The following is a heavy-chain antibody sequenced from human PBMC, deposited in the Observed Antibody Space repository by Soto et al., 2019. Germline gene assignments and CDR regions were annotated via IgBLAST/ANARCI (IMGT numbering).Heavy chain of an antibody. Sequence: GGSLRLSCAASGFICSSYDMSWVRQGPGKGLEWVSTILVDGRTFYVDSVKGRFTISRDSSQNTVYLQMNSLTAGDTALYYCAKATATGGGAFEICGQGTMVTVS. V-gene: IGHV3-23*01. CDR3: AKATATGGGAFEI. CDR2: ILVDGRT. J-gene: IGHJ3*02. CDR1: GFICSSYD. D-gene: IGHD2-8*02.